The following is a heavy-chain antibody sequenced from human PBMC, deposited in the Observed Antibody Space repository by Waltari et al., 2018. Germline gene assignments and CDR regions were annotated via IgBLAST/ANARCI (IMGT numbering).Heavy chain of an antibody. CDR3: ARGREGQGAYYYYYMDV. J-gene: IGHJ6*03. CDR2: INHSGST. Sequence: QVQLQQWGAGLLKPSETLSLTCAVYGGSFSGYYWSWIRQPPGKGLEWIGEINHSGSTNYNPSLKSRVTISLDTSKNQFSLQLSSVTAADTAVYYCARGREGQGAYYYYYMDVWGQGTTVTVSS. CDR1: GGSFSGYY. V-gene: IGHV4-34*01. D-gene: IGHD1-26*01.